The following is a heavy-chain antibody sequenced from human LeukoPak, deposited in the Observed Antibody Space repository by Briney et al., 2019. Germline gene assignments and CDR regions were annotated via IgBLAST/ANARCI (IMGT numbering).Heavy chain of an antibody. CDR3: TSAELYCSSTSCYGH. CDR1: GFTFSSYW. J-gene: IGHJ4*01. CDR2: IKSKTDGGTT. V-gene: IGHV3-15*01. Sequence: GGSLRLSCAASGFTFSSYWMSWVRQAPGKGLEWVGRIKSKTDGGTTDYAAPVKGRFTISRDDSKNTLYLQMNSLKTEDTAVYYCTSAELYCSSTSCYGHWGHGTLVTVSS. D-gene: IGHD2-2*01.